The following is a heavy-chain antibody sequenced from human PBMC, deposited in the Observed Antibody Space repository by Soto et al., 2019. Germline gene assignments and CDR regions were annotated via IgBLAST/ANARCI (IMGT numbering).Heavy chain of an antibody. CDR2: INHSGST. D-gene: IGHD2-2*02. CDR1: GGSFSGYY. Sequence: SXTLSLTCAVYGGSFSGYYWSWIRQPPGKGLEWIVEINHSGSTNYNPSLKSRVTISVDTSKNQFSLKLSSVTAADTAVYYCARTSIDTHYYYYYMDVWGKGTTVTV. V-gene: IGHV4-34*01. J-gene: IGHJ6*03. CDR3: ARTSIDTHYYYYYMDV.